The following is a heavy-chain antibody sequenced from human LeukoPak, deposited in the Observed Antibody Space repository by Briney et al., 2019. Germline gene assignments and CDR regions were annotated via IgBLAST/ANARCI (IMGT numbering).Heavy chain of an antibody. CDR3: ARRGTGGRSFDI. CDR1: GGSISSYY. V-gene: IGHV4-59*01. CDR2: ISYSGST. Sequence: SETLSLTCTVSGGSISSYYWTWIRQPPGKGLEWIGYISYSGSTNFNPSLKSRVTISVDTSKNQFSLDLSSVTAADTAVYYCARRGTGGRSFDIWGQGTMVTVSS. J-gene: IGHJ3*02. D-gene: IGHD2-8*02.